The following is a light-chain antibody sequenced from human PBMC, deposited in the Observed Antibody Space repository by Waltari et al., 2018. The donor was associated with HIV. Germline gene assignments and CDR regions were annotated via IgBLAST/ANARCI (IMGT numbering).Light chain of an antibody. V-gene: IGKV2-28*01. CDR3: IQVLQAPFT. J-gene: IGKJ2*01. CDR1: HSLLHSSRCTY. Sequence: DIVMTQSPLSLSVTPGEPASISCVSSHSLLHSSRCTYVNWYVQKAGQSPQLLMYLGSSRASGVPDRFNGSGSGTYSTLKISTVEAEDVGVYYCIQVLQAPFTFGQGTKLQIK. CDR2: LGS.